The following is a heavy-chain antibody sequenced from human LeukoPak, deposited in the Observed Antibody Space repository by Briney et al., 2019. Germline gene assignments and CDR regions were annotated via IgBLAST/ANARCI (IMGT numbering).Heavy chain of an antibody. CDR2: ISSSSSYI. Sequence: PGGSLRLSCAASGFTFSSYNMNWVRQAPGKGLEWVSSISSSSSYIYYADSVEGRFTISRDNAKNSLYLQMNSLRAEDTAVYYCATLVATSYLDYWGQGTLVTVSS. D-gene: IGHD5-12*01. CDR3: ATLVATSYLDY. V-gene: IGHV3-21*01. CDR1: GFTFSSYN. J-gene: IGHJ4*02.